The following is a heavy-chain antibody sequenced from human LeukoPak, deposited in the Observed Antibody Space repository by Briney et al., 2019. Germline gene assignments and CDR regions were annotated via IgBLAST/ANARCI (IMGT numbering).Heavy chain of an antibody. D-gene: IGHD6-13*01. CDR1: GFTFSSYW. V-gene: IGHV3-7*01. J-gene: IGHJ4*02. Sequence: PGGSLRLSCAASGFTFSSYWMSWVRQAPGKGLEWVANIKQDGSEKYYVDSVKGRFTISRDNAKNSLYLQMNSLRAEDTAVYYCAREWDADRSWALDYWGQGTLVTVSS. CDR2: IKQDGSEK. CDR3: AREWDADRSWALDY.